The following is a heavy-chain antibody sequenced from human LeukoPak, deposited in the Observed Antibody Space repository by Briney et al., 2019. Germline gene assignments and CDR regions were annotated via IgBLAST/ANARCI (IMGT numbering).Heavy chain of an antibody. Sequence: GGSLRLSCAASGFSFSQYWVNWVRQAPGKGLEWVANIKEDGSEKKCVDSVKGRFTISRDSAKNSLYLQMNSLRVEDTAVYYCARSLYYDGSSGYRPLDYWGLGTLVTVSS. CDR3: ARSLYYDGSSGYRPLDY. D-gene: IGHD3-22*01. CDR1: GFSFSQYW. V-gene: IGHV3-7*01. J-gene: IGHJ4*02. CDR2: IKEDGSEK.